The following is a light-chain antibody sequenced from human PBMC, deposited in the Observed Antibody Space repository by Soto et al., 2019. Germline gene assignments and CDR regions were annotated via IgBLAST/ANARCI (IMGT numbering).Light chain of an antibody. Sequence: TXXXSXXSXXVXDRVTITXRASQSISSYLNWYQQKPGKAPKLLIYAASSLQSGVPSRFSGSGSGTDFTFTISSLQPEDIATYFCQQYENLPTFGQGTRLEI. V-gene: IGKV1-33*01. CDR2: AAS. CDR1: QSISSY. CDR3: QQYENLPT. J-gene: IGKJ5*01.